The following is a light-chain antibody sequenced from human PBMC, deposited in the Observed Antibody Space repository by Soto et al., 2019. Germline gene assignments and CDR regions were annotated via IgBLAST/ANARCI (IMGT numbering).Light chain of an antibody. CDR3: QQRSNWTST. CDR1: QSVSSY. CDR2: DAS. V-gene: IGKV3-11*01. J-gene: IGKJ4*01. Sequence: EIVLTQSPATLSLSPGDRATLSCRASQSVSSYLAWYQQKPGQAPRLLIYDASNRATGIPARFSGSGSGTDFTLTITSLEPEDFAVYYCQQRSNWTSTFGGGTNVEIK.